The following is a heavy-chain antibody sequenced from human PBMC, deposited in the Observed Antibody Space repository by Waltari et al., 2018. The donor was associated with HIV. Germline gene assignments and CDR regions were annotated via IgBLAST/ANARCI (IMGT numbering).Heavy chain of an antibody. CDR2: ISSSSSYI. V-gene: IGHV3-21*01. J-gene: IGHJ4*02. CDR1: GFTFSSYS. CDR3: ARTTHRDVVVAANDY. D-gene: IGHD2-15*01. Sequence: EVQLVESGGGLVKPGGSLRLSCAASGFTFSSYSMNWVRQAPGKGLEWVSSISSSSSYIYYADSVKGRFTISRDNAKNSLYLQMNSLRAEDTAVYYCARTTHRDVVVAANDYWGQGTLVTVSS.